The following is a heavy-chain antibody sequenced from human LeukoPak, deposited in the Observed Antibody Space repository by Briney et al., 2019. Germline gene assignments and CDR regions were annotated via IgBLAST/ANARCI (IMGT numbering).Heavy chain of an antibody. D-gene: IGHD2-2*01. CDR3: AREGYCNSTSCNKPFDY. Sequence: GASVKVSCKASGYTFSSYGISWVRQVPGQGLEWMGWISAYNGNTNYAQKLQGRVTMTTDTSTSTAYMELRSLRSDDTAVYYCAREGYCNSTSCNKPFDYWGQGTLVTVSS. CDR1: GYTFSSYG. V-gene: IGHV1-18*01. J-gene: IGHJ4*02. CDR2: ISAYNGNT.